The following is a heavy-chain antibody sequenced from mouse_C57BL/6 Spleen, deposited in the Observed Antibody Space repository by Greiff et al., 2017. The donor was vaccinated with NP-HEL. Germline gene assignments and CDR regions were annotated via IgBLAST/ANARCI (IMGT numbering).Heavy chain of an antibody. CDR3: ARRDSNYVYFDY. J-gene: IGHJ2*01. Sequence: QVQLQQSGAELAKPGASVKLSCKASGYTFTSYWMHWVKQRPGQGLEWIGYINPSSGYTKYNQKFKDKATLTADKSSSKAYMQLSSLTYDDSAVYYCARRDSNYVYFDYWGQGTTLTVSS. CDR1: GYTFTSYW. V-gene: IGHV1-7*01. CDR2: INPSSGYT. D-gene: IGHD2-5*01.